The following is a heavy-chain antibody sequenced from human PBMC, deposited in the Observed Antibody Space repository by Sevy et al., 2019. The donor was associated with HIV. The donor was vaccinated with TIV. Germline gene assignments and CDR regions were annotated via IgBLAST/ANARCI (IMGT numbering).Heavy chain of an antibody. V-gene: IGHV4-4*07. CDR3: VRDNGHSGSLNYFDY. J-gene: IGHJ4*02. CDR2: IYTSGST. D-gene: IGHD1-26*01. Sequence: SETLSLTCTVSGGSISSYYWSWIRQPAGKGLEWIGRIYTSGSTNYNPSLKSRVTMSVDTSKNQFSLKLSSVTAADTAVYYCVRDNGHSGSLNYFDYWGQGTLVTVSS. CDR1: GGSISSYY.